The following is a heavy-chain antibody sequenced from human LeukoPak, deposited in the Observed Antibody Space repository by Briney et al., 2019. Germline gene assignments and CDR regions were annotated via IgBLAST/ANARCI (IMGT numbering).Heavy chain of an antibody. D-gene: IGHD6-19*01. CDR2: LLYTGSA. Sequence: PSESLSLTCAVPVVTINNYYWGWIRQSPWKGLEWIGYLLYTGSASYNPSLKSRVTISLDTSKNQFSLTLSSVTAADTAVYYCAKRVAVTGNWCFDLWGRGTLVTVSS. CDR1: VVTINNYY. V-gene: IGHV4-59*01. J-gene: IGHJ2*01. CDR3: AKRVAVTGNWCFDL.